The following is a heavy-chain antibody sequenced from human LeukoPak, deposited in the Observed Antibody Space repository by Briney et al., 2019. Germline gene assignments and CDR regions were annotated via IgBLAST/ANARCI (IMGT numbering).Heavy chain of an antibody. CDR3: ARGRCGYDYGDRYYYYYYMDV. D-gene: IGHD5-12*01. Sequence: ASVKVSCKASGGTFSSYAISWVRQAPGQGLEWMGGIIPIFGTANYAQKFQGRVTITADKSTSTAYMELSSLRSEDTAVYYCARGRCGYDYGDRYYYYYYMDVWGKGTTVTVSS. CDR1: GGTFSSYA. CDR2: IIPIFGTA. V-gene: IGHV1-69*06. J-gene: IGHJ6*03.